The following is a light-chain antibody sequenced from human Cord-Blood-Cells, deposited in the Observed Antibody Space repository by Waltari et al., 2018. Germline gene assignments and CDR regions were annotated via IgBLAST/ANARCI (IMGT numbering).Light chain of an antibody. CDR1: QSVSSN. CDR2: GAS. V-gene: IGKV3-15*01. J-gene: IGKJ4*01. Sequence: IVMTQSQATLSVSPGERATLSCRASQSVSSNLAWYQQKPGQAPRLLIYGASTRATGIPARFSGSESGTEFTLTISSLQSEDFAVYYCQQYNNWPPVTFGGGTKVEIK. CDR3: QQYNNWPPVT.